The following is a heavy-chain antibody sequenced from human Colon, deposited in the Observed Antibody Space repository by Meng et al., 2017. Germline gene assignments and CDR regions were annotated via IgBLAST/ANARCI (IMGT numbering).Heavy chain of an antibody. D-gene: IGHD3-22*01. J-gene: IGHJ4*02. CDR1: GFTFRTYW. V-gene: IGHV3-74*01. CDR2: INTDGSST. Sequence: GGSLRLSCVASGFTFRTYWMHWVRQAPGKGLVWVARINTDGSSTSHADSVKGRFTISRDNAKNTLYLQMNSLRAEDTAVYYCARALRYDSSSYTDYWGQGTLVTVSS. CDR3: ARALRYDSSSYTDY.